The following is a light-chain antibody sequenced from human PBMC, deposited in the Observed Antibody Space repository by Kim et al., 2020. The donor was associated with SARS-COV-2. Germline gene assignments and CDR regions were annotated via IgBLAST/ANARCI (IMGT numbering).Light chain of an antibody. J-gene: IGKJ3*01. CDR1: QTHVYEDGNIY. Sequence: PASLSCRSSQTHVYEDGNIYLNWFHQKPGQSPRRLIYKVSNRDSGVPDRFSGSGSGTDFTLQISRVEAEDVGVYYCMQGTHWPFTFGPGTKVDIK. V-gene: IGKV2-30*01. CDR2: KVS. CDR3: MQGTHWPFT.